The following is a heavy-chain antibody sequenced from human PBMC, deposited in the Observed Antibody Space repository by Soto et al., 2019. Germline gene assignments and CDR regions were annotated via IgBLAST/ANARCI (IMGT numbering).Heavy chain of an antibody. V-gene: IGHV1-69*05. J-gene: IGHJ4*02. CDR3: ARVQDVDTAMDDDY. D-gene: IGHD5-18*01. CDR2: IIPIFGTA. CDR1: GGTFSSYA. Sequence: SVKVSCKASGGTFSSYAISWVRQAPGQGLEWMGGIIPIFGTANYAQKFQGRVTITTDESTSTAYMELSSLRSEDTAVYYCARVQDVDTAMDDDYWGQGTLVTVSS.